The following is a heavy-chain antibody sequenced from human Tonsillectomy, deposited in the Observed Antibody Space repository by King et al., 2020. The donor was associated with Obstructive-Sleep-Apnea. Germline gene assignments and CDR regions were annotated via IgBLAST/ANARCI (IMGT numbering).Heavy chain of an antibody. CDR2: FYSSGIT. CDR3: ARNTEHYYYYGMDV. CDR1: VDSISSYY. V-gene: IGHV4-4*08. D-gene: IGHD1-26*01. Sequence: QLQESGPGLVKPSETLSLTCTVSVDSISSYYWSWFCQPPGKGLEGIGYFYSSGITKYNPPLKSCVTISVDTSKNQFSLKLSPVTAADTAVYYCARNTEHYYYYGMDVWGQGTTVTVSS. J-gene: IGHJ6*02.